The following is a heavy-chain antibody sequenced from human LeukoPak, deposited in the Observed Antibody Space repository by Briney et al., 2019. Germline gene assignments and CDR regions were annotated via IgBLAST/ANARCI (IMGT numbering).Heavy chain of an antibody. D-gene: IGHD3-22*01. CDR2: IMLLFGTA. CDR1: EGTFSSYA. V-gene: IGHV1-69*13. Sequence: ASVKVYCKDSEGTFSSYAISWVRQAPRHWLEWLGGIMLLFGTANYAQQFRGRVTITAEESTSTAYMELSSLRSEDTAVYYCAREWGHDSSGYYYGYWGQGTLVAVSS. CDR3: AREWGHDSSGYYYGY. J-gene: IGHJ4*02.